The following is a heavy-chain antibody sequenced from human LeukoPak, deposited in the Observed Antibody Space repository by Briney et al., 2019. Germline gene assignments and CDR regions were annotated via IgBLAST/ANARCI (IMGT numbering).Heavy chain of an antibody. V-gene: IGHV4-4*02. D-gene: IGHD3-3*01. CDR1: GASVTSTYW. J-gene: IGHJ4*02. CDR2: VHLDGRT. Sequence: SETLSLTCDVSGASVTSTYWWTWVRQPPGKGLEWIGEVHLDGRTNYDPSLKSRLIMSVDLPENHISLKLTSVTAADTAVYYGAREGGFYRPLDYSGQGTLVTVSS. CDR3: AREGGFYRPLDY.